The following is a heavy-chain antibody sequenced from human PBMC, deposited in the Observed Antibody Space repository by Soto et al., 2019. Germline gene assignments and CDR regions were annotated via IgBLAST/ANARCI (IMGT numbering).Heavy chain of an antibody. D-gene: IGHD1-1*01. J-gene: IGHJ5*02. V-gene: IGHV4-39*01. CDR2: IYYSGST. CDR3: ARRPKTKNWNDTFDP. Sequence: SETLSLTCTVSGGSISSSSYYWGWIRQPPGKGLEWIGSIYYSGSTYYNPSLKSRVTISVDTSKNQFSLKLSSVTAADTAVYYCARRPKTKNWNDTFDPWGQGTLVTVSS. CDR1: GGSISSSSYY.